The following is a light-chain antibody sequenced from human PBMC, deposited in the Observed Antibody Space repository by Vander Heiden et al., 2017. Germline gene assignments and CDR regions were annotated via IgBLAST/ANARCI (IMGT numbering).Light chain of an antibody. V-gene: IGLV10-54*04. CDR1: RNKVGNQE. Sequence: QPGVSQLLRLFISLRQTAAHTCTGDRNKVGNQEAAWLLQYQRQPPQILPYRNNNRPAGIAEMFSASRPGNTASLSITGLQPEDEADYYCSAWDSILSAWVFGGGTKLTVL. CDR3: SAWDSILSAWV. J-gene: IGLJ3*02. CDR2: RNN.